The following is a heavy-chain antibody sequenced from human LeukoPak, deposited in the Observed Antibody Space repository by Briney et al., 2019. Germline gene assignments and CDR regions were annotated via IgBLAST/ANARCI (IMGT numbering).Heavy chain of an antibody. CDR2: IYTSGST. V-gene: IGHV4-4*07. CDR1: GGSISSYY. Sequence: SETLSLTCTVSGGSISSYYWSWIRQPAGKGLEWIGRIYTSGSTNYNPSLKSRVTMSVDTSKNQFSLKLSSVTAADTAVYYCARSDEAYYDFWSGYGNWFDPWGQGTLVTVSS. D-gene: IGHD3-3*01. CDR3: ARSDEAYYDFWSGYGNWFDP. J-gene: IGHJ5*02.